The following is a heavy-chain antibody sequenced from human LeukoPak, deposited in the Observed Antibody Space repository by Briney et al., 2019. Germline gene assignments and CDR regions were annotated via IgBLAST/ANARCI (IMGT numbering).Heavy chain of an antibody. CDR1: RGSVSLYH. J-gene: IGHJ4*02. V-gene: IGHV4-59*02. Sequence: SETLSLTCTVSRGSVSLYHWSWIRQPPGKGLEWIGHIYYSGSTNYNPSLKSRVTISIDTSKNQFSLKLSSVTAADTAVYYCARGDFSGGYCYDYWGQGTLVTVSS. CDR2: IYYSGST. D-gene: IGHD2-15*01. CDR3: ARGDFSGGYCYDY.